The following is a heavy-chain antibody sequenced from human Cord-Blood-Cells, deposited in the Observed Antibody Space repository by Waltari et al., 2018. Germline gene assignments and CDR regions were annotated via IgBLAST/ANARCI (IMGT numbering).Heavy chain of an antibody. CDR1: GYTFTGYY. V-gene: IGHV1-2*06. Sequence: QVQLVQSGAEVKKPGASVKVSCKASGYTFTGYYMHWVRQAPGQGLEWMGRINPNSGGTNYAQKFQGRVTLTRDTSIITAYMELSSLRSDDTSVYYCARELPYYYYRMDVSGQGTTVTVSS. D-gene: IGHD2-15*01. J-gene: IGHJ6*02. CDR2: INPNSGGT. CDR3: ARELPYYYYRMDV.